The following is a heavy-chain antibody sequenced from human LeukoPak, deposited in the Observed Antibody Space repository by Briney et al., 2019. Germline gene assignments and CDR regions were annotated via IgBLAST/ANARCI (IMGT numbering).Heavy chain of an antibody. D-gene: IGHD2-8*02. CDR1: VGSMSSYY. J-gene: IGHJ4*02. CDR2: IYTSGST. CDR3: AGHHPRNTVDF. V-gene: IGHV4-4*07. Sequence: SETLSLTCTVSVGSMSSYYWSWIRQPAGKGLEWIGRIYTSGSTNYNPSLRSRVTMSVDTSKNHFSLKLTSVTAADTAVYYCAGHHPRNTVDFWGQGTLVTVSS.